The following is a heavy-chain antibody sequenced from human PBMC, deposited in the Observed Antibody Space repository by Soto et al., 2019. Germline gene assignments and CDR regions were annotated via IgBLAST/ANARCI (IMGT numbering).Heavy chain of an antibody. Sequence: PSETLSLTCTVSGGSISSYYWSWIRQPPGKGLEWIGYIYYSGSTNYNPSLKSRVTISVDTSKNQFSLKLSSVTPADTAVYYCARGASKTHFDYWGQGTLVTVAS. D-gene: IGHD4-4*01. CDR2: IYYSGST. CDR3: ARGASKTHFDY. J-gene: IGHJ4*02. V-gene: IGHV4-59*01. CDR1: GGSISSYY.